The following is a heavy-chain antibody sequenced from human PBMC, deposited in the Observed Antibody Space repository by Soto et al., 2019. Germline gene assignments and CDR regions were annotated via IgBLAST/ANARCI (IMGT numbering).Heavy chain of an antibody. Sequence: QVQLVESGGGLVRPGGSLRLSCEASGFTFRDDYMTWFRQAPGKGLEWLSYIDSSTKYTNYADSVKARFTISRDNAKNSLYLQMNSLRADDTAVYYCAREYYYTMDVWGQGTMVTVSS. CDR2: IDSSTKYT. V-gene: IGHV3-11*05. CDR1: GFTFRDDY. CDR3: AREYYYTMDV. J-gene: IGHJ6*02.